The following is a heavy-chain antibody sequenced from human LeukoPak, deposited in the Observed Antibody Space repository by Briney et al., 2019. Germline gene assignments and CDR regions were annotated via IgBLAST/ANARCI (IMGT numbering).Heavy chain of an antibody. D-gene: IGHD6-19*01. CDR2: IFTSGTT. Sequence: PSETLSLNCTVSGDSISVYYCSWIRQPPGKGLEWIGYIFTSGTTNYNPSLKSRVTISVDTSKNQFSLKLSSVTAADTAVYYCARGQWLDPSYFDYWGQGTLVTVSS. CDR1: GDSISVYY. J-gene: IGHJ4*02. V-gene: IGHV4-4*09. CDR3: ARGQWLDPSYFDY.